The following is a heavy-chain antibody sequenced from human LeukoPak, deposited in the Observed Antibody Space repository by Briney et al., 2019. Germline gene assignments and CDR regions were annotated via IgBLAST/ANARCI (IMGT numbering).Heavy chain of an antibody. Sequence: SETLSLTCAVYGGSFSNYYWNWIRQPPGKGLEWIGEIDHSGGTNYSPSLKSRVTMSVDTSKNQFSLELSSVTAADTAVYYCARHYGPWGQGTLVTVSS. CDR1: GGSFSNYY. CDR3: ARHYGP. CDR2: IDHSGGT. D-gene: IGHD3-16*01. V-gene: IGHV4-34*01. J-gene: IGHJ5*02.